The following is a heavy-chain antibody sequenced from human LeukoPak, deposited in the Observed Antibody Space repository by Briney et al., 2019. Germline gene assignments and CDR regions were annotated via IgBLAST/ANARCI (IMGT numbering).Heavy chain of an antibody. Sequence: GGSLRLSCAASGFTFSDYYMSWIRQAPGKGLEWVSYISSSGSTIYYADSVKGRFTISRDNAKNSLYLQMNSLRAEDTAVYYCATQCIYCSSFSYYYMDVWGKGTTVTVSS. J-gene: IGHJ6*03. CDR3: ATQCIYCSSFSYYYMDV. D-gene: IGHD2-2*01. CDR1: GFTFSDYY. CDR2: ISSSGSTI. V-gene: IGHV3-11*04.